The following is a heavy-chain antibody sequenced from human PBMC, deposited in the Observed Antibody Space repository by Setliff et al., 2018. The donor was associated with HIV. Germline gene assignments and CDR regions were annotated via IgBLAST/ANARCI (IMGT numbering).Heavy chain of an antibody. V-gene: IGHV1-69-2*01. CDR3: VLYSTGASRFDY. CDR2: IDPENDET. D-gene: IGHD2-8*01. J-gene: IGHJ4*02. CDR1: GYTFIDKY. Sequence: ASVKVSCKASGYTFIDKYMHWVRQAPGKGLHWMGRIDPENDETKYSQKFQVRFTMTADRSTDTAYMELSGLRSEDTAIYYCVLYSTGASRFDYWGQGTLVTVSA.